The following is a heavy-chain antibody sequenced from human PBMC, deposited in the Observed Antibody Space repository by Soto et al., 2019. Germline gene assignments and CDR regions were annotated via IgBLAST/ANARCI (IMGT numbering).Heavy chain of an antibody. CDR2: ISSNGGST. V-gene: IGHV3-64D*06. J-gene: IGHJ3*02. Sequence: GGSLRLSCSASGFTFSSYAMHWVRQAPGKGLEYVSAISSNGGSTYYADSVKGRFTISRDNSKNTLYLQMSSLRAEDTAVYYCVKDRGDWGFDDALDIWGQGTMVTVSS. D-gene: IGHD3-10*01. CDR3: VKDRGDWGFDDALDI. CDR1: GFTFSSYA.